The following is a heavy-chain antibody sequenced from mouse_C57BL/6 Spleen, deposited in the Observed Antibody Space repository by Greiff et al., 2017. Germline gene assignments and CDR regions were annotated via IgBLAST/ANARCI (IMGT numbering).Heavy chain of an antibody. CDR1: GYTFTSYW. D-gene: IGHD1-1*01. CDR2: IDPSDSYT. J-gene: IGHJ1*03. Sequence: QVQLQQPGAELVMPGASVKLSCKASGYTFTSYWMHWVKQRPGQGLEWIGEIDPSDSYTNSNQKFKGTSTLTVDQSSSTAYMQLSSLTSEDSAGYYCARVTTLGYFDVWGTGTTVTVSS. V-gene: IGHV1-69*01. CDR3: ARVTTLGYFDV.